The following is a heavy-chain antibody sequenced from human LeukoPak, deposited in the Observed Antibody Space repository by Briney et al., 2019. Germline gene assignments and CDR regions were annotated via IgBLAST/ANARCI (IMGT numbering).Heavy chain of an antibody. D-gene: IGHD5-12*01. CDR3: ARGYTSGYGGNWFDP. J-gene: IGHJ5*02. CDR1: GGSISGYY. Sequence: SETLSLTCTVSGGSISGYYWTWIRQPPGKGLEWIGYIYYSGSTNYHPSLKSRVTLSVDTSKKQFSLKLSSVTAADTAVYYCARGYTSGYGGNWFDPWGQGTLVTVSS. V-gene: IGHV4-59*12. CDR2: IYYSGST.